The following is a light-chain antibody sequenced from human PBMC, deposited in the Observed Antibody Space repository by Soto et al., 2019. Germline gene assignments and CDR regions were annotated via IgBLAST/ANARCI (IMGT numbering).Light chain of an antibody. Sequence: DTQMTQSPSTLSASVGDRVTITCRASQGISAGLAWYQQKPGKAPKLLIYKASSLESGVPSRFSGSGSGTEFTLTISSLQPDDFATYYCQQYNNYGSWTFGQGTKVEIK. J-gene: IGKJ1*01. CDR1: QGISAG. CDR3: QQYNNYGSWT. V-gene: IGKV1-5*03. CDR2: KAS.